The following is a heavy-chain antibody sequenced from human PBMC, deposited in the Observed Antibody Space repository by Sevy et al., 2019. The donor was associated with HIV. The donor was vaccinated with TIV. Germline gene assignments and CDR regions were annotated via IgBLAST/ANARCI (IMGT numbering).Heavy chain of an antibody. CDR3: ARRGIAGSTDYFDY. J-gene: IGHJ4*02. D-gene: IGHD1-20*01. CDR1: GGSISSNSYY. CDR2: IHDGGST. Sequence: SETQSLTCFVSGGSISSNSYYWGWIRQPPGRELEWIGTIHDGGSTYYNPSLESRVTLSVDTSKNHFSLKLSSLTAADEALYYCARRGIAGSTDYFDYWGQGTLVTVSS. V-gene: IGHV4-39*02.